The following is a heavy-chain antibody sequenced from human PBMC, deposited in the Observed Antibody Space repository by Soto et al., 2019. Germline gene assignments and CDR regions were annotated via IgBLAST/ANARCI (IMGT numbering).Heavy chain of an antibody. J-gene: IGHJ4*02. Sequence: ASVKVSCKASGYSFTNSAIHWLRQAPGQRLEWMGWINAGSGSAKYSQKFQGRVTITRDTSASTAYMELSSLKSEDTAVYYCAIGGLGYQLLVFDKWGQGTLVTVSS. D-gene: IGHD2-2*01. CDR2: INAGSGSA. V-gene: IGHV1-3*01. CDR3: AIGGLGYQLLVFDK. CDR1: GYSFTNSA.